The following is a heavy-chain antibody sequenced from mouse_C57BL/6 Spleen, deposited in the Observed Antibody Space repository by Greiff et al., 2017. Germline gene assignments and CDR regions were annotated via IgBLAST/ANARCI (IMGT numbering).Heavy chain of an antibody. D-gene: IGHD2-1*01. Sequence: VQLQQSGPGLVKPSQSLSLTCSVTGYSITSGYYWNWIRQFPGNKLEWMGYISYDGSNNYNPSLKNRISITRDTSKNQFFLKLNSVTTEDTATYYCARGGNYEGGAMDYWGQGTSVTVSS. CDR1: GYSITSGYY. J-gene: IGHJ4*01. CDR2: ISYDGSN. V-gene: IGHV3-6*01. CDR3: ARGGNYEGGAMDY.